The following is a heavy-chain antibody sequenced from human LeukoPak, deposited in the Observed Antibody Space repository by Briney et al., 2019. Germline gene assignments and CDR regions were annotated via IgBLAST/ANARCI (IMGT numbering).Heavy chain of an antibody. CDR1: GGSISSYY. V-gene: IGHV4-59*08. D-gene: IGHD2-21*01. J-gene: IGHJ2*01. CDR3: ARRDLFYWYFDL. CDR2: IYYSGST. Sequence: SETLSLTCTVSGGSISSYYWSWIRQPPGKGLEWIGYIYYSGSTNYNPSIKSRVTISVDTSKNQFSLKLSSVTAADTAVYYCARRDLFYWYFDLWGRGTLVTVSS.